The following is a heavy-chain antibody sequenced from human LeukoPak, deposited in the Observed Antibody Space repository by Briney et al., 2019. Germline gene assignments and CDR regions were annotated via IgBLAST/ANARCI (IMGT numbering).Heavy chain of an antibody. D-gene: IGHD4-17*01. J-gene: IGHJ4*02. V-gene: IGHV1-24*01. CDR3: ATGVPVYGVFDY. CDR1: GYTLTELS. CDR2: FDPEDGET. Sequence: ASVKVSCKVSGYTLTELSMHWVRQAPGKGLEWMGGFDPEDGETIYAQKFQGRVTMTEDTSTDTAYMELSSLRSEDTAVYYCATGVPVYGVFDYWGQGTLVTVSS.